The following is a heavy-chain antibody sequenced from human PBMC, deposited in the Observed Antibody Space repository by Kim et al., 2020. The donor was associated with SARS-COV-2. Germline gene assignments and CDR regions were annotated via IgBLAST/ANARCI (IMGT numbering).Heavy chain of an antibody. V-gene: IGHV1-69*13. CDR1: GGTFSSYA. CDR2: IIPIFGTA. Sequence: SVKVSCKASGGTFSSYAISWVRQAPGQGLEWMGGIIPIFGTANYAQKFQGRVTITADESTSTAYMELSSLRSEDTAVYYCATETLVVPAAGGFDPWGQGTLVTVSS. J-gene: IGHJ5*02. D-gene: IGHD2-2*01. CDR3: ATETLVVPAAGGFDP.